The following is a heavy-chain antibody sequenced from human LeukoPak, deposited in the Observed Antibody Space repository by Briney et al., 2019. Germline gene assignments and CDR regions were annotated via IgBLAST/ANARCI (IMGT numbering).Heavy chain of an antibody. D-gene: IGHD6-19*01. CDR1: GFNFANAW. V-gene: IGHV3-15*01. J-gene: IGHJ4*02. CDR3: TTRAVAGLTFDY. CDR2: IKSKSDGGTA. Sequence: GGSLRLSCAASGFNFANAWMSWVRQAPGKGLEWVGRIKSKSDGGTADHAAPVKGRFTISRDDSKNLLYLQMDSLRTDDTAVYYCTTRAVAGLTFDYWGQGALVTVSS.